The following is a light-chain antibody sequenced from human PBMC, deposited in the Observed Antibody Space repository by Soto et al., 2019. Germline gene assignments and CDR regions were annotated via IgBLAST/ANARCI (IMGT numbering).Light chain of an antibody. J-gene: IGKJ4*01. CDR1: QGISSH. Sequence: AIRMTQSPSSFSASTGDRVTITCRASQGISSHLAWYQLKPGKATRLLIYTASYLESGVPSRFSGSCSGTDFTLTISSLQSEDFAVYYCQQYCTYPLTFGGGTKLEIK. CDR3: QQYCTYPLT. V-gene: IGKV1-8*01. CDR2: TAS.